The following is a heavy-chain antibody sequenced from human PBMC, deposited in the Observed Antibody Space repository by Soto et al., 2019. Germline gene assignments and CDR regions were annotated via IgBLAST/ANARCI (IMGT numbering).Heavy chain of an antibody. Sequence: QVQLVESGGGVVQPGRSLRLSCGASGFTFSSYGMHWVRQAPGKGLEWVAGISDDGTNKYYADSVKGRFTISRDNSKNTLYRQMNSLSAEDTAVYYCAKARRPFVDTAARYYFDYWGQGTVVTVSS. CDR1: GFTFSSYG. D-gene: IGHD5-18*01. V-gene: IGHV3-30*18. CDR3: AKARRPFVDTAARYYFDY. CDR2: ISDDGTNK. J-gene: IGHJ4*02.